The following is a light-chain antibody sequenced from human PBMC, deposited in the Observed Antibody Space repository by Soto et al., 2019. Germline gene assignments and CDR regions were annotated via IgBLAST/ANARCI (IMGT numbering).Light chain of an antibody. CDR3: QQYNIWPWT. J-gene: IGKJ1*01. CDR1: QTISNTF. V-gene: IGKV3-20*01. Sequence: EIVSTQSPGTLSLSPGERATLSCRASQTISNTFLAWYQQRPGQAPRLLIYGASGRAAGIPDRFSGSGSVTEFTRSITGLEAEDFAVNCCQQYNIWPWTFGQGTKVQIK. CDR2: GAS.